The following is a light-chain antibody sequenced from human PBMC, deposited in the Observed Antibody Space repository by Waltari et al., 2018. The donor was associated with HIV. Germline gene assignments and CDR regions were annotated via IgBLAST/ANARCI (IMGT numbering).Light chain of an antibody. CDR1: NSNIGNNY. Sequence: QSVLTQPPSVSAAPGQKVTISCSASNSNIGNNYVSWYQQLPGTAPKLLIYDNNKRPSGIPDRFSGSKSGTSATLGITGLQTGDEADYYCGTWDSSLSAGVFGGGTKLTVL. V-gene: IGLV1-51*01. CDR2: DNN. J-gene: IGLJ2*01. CDR3: GTWDSSLSAGV.